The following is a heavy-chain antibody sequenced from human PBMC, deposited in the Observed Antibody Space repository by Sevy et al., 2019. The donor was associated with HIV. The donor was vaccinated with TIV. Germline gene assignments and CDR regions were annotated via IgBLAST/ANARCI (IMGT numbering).Heavy chain of an antibody. D-gene: IGHD6-13*01. J-gene: IGHJ4*02. CDR3: VKNTASAGTGGFDY. CDR2: IGYNGADR. V-gene: IGHV3-30*09. CDR1: GFTFSSYT. Sequence: GGSLRLSCAASGFTFSSYTMHWVRQAPGKGLEWVAFIGYNGADRYYSDSVKGRFAISRDNSKNTLLLQMNSLRAEDTAIYYCVKNTASAGTGGFDYWGQGALVTVSS.